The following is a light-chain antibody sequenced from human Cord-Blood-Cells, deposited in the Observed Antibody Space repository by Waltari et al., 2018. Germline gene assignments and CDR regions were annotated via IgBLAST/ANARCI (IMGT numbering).Light chain of an antibody. CDR1: SSDVGGYNY. J-gene: IGLJ1*01. CDR3: SSYTSSSTYV. Sequence: QSALTQPASVSGSPGQSTTIPCTGTSSDVGGYNYASWYQQHPGQAPKLMIYEVSNRPSGVSNRFSGSKSGNTASLTISGLQAEDEADYYCSSYTSSSTYVFGTGTKVTVL. CDR2: EVS. V-gene: IGLV2-14*01.